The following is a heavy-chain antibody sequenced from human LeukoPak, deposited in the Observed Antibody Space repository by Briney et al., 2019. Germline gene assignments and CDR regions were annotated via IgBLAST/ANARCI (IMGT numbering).Heavy chain of an antibody. CDR3: ARDPPRIAVAGTGDY. CDR2: ISTYYGNT. D-gene: IGHD6-19*01. J-gene: IGHJ4*02. Sequence: ASVKVSCKTSGYTFTSYGISWVRQAPGQGLEWMGWISTYYGNTDYAQNLQGRVTMTKDTSTSTAYMELRSLRSDDTAVYYCARDPPRIAVAGTGDYWGQGTLVTVSS. CDR1: GYTFTSYG. V-gene: IGHV1-18*01.